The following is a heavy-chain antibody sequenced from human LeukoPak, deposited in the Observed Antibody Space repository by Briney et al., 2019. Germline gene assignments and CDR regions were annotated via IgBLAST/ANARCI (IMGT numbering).Heavy chain of an antibody. CDR3: APEHSSGQNDAFDI. Sequence: GGSLRLSCAASGFTFSSYWMHWVRQAPGKGLEWVAVISYDGSNKYYADSVKGRFTISRDNSKNTLYLQMNSLRAEDTAVYYCAPEHSSGQNDAFDIWGQGTMVTVSS. D-gene: IGHD6-19*01. CDR1: GFTFSSYW. V-gene: IGHV3-30*03. J-gene: IGHJ3*02. CDR2: ISYDGSNK.